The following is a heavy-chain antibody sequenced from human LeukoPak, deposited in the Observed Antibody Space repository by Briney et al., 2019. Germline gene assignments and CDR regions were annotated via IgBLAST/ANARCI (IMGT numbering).Heavy chain of an antibody. D-gene: IGHD4-17*01. Sequence: PGGSLRLSCAASGLTFSSYWMSWVRQTPGKGLEWVANIKEDGSEKYYVDSVKGRFTISRDNAKNSLYLQMNSVRAEDSAVYYCARDRGDYGDYHDYWGQGTLVTVSS. CDR1: GLTFSSYW. CDR2: IKEDGSEK. CDR3: ARDRGDYGDYHDY. J-gene: IGHJ4*02. V-gene: IGHV3-7*01.